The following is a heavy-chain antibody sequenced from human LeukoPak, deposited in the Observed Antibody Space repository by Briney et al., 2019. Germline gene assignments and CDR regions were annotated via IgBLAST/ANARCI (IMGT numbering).Heavy chain of an antibody. V-gene: IGHV4-4*07. CDR2: IYTSGST. Sequence: SETLSLTCTVSGGSINIYYWSWIRQPAGKGLEWIGRIYTSGSTNYNPSLKTRVTMSVDTSKNQFSLKLSSVTAADTAVYYCARGPLTMTRGFDPWGQGTLVTVS. CDR1: GGSINIYY. D-gene: IGHD4-17*01. J-gene: IGHJ5*02. CDR3: ARGPLTMTRGFDP.